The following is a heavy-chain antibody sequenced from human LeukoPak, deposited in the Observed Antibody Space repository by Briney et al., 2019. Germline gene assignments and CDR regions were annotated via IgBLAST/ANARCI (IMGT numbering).Heavy chain of an antibody. CDR1: GFTFSNYA. J-gene: IGHJ4*02. CDR3: AKWYYGSGSFFDY. V-gene: IGHV3-23*01. D-gene: IGHD3-10*01. CDR2: IIGSSGDT. Sequence: GGSLRLSCAASGFTFSNYAMSWVRQAPGKGLEWVSTIIGSSGDTYYADSVKGRFTISRDISKNTLYLQVNSLRAEDTAVYYCAKWYYGSGSFFDYWGQGTLVTVSS.